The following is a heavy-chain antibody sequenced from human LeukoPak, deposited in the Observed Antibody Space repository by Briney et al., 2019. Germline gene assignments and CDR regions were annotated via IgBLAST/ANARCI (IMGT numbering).Heavy chain of an antibody. Sequence: GGSLRLSCAASGFTFDDYGMSWVRQAPGKGLEWVSGINWNGGSTGYADSVKGRFTISRDNAKNSLYLQMNSLRAEDTALYCCARKSGLHKRYYFDYWGQGTLVTVSS. CDR3: ARKSGLHKRYYFDY. CDR1: GFTFDDYG. J-gene: IGHJ4*02. D-gene: IGHD2-21*02. V-gene: IGHV3-20*04. CDR2: INWNGGST.